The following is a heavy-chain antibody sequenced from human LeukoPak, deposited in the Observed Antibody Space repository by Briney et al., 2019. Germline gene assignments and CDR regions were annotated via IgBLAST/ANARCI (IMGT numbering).Heavy chain of an antibody. CDR2: ISSGYTYK. Sequence: GGSLRLSCAASGFIFSDYSMHWVRQAPGKGLEWVSSISSGYTYKYFADSVKGRFTISRDNAKNSLYLQMNSLRTEDSAVYYCTRGPTLIGVAGTWPLDYWGQGALVTLSS. V-gene: IGHV3-21*06. D-gene: IGHD6-19*01. CDR3: TRGPTLIGVAGTWPLDY. J-gene: IGHJ4*02. CDR1: GFIFSDYS.